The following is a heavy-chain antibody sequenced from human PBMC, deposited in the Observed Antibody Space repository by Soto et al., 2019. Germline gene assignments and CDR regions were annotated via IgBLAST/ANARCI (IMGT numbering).Heavy chain of an antibody. V-gene: IGHV1-69*06. D-gene: IGHD6-13*01. CDR2: IIPIFGTA. Sequence: ASVKVSCKASGGTFSSYAISWVRQAPGQGLEWMGGIIPIFGTANYAQKFQGRVTITADKSTSTAYMELSSLRSEDTAVYYCARGSLGIAAAGDYYYCGMDVWGQGTTVTVSS. J-gene: IGHJ6*02. CDR3: ARGSLGIAAAGDYYYCGMDV. CDR1: GGTFSSYA.